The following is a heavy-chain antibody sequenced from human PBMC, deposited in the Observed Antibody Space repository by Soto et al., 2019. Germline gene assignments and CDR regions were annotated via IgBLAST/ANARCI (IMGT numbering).Heavy chain of an antibody. CDR3: ARYSNNWFQTEGMDV. Sequence: GPGPRSTSETLSLTCTVSVDSITTYYWSWIRQPAGRGLEWIGRIDTSGNTNYNPSLKSRVTMSVDTSKKQFSLKLTSVTAADTAVYYCARYSNNWFQTEGMDVWGQGTTVTVS. V-gene: IGHV4-4*07. D-gene: IGHD6-13*01. CDR2: IDTSGNT. CDR1: VDSITTYY. J-gene: IGHJ6*02.